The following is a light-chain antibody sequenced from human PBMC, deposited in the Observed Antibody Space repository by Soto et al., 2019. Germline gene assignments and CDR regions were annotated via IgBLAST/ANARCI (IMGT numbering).Light chain of an antibody. CDR2: DDS. V-gene: IGKV1-5*01. CDR3: QQYNSYWT. Sequence: DIQMTQSPSSVSASVGDRVTITCRASQDISNWLTWYQQKPGKAPKLLIYDDSSLESGVPSRFSGRGSGTEFTLTISSLQPDDFATYYCQQYNSYWTFGQGTKVDNK. CDR1: QDISNW. J-gene: IGKJ1*01.